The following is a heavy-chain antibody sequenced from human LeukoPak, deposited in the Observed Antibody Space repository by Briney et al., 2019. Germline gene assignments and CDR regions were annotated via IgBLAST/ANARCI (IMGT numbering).Heavy chain of an antibody. Sequence: ASVKVSCKASGYTFNGYYMHWVRQAPGQGLEWMGWINPNSGGTNYAQTFQGRVTMTRDTSISPAYLELSRLRSDDTAVYYCARAPTPRDTMAIGYWGQGTLVTVSS. J-gene: IGHJ4*02. CDR3: ARAPTPRDTMAIGY. D-gene: IGHD3-10*01. CDR2: INPNSGGT. CDR1: GYTFNGYY. V-gene: IGHV1-2*02.